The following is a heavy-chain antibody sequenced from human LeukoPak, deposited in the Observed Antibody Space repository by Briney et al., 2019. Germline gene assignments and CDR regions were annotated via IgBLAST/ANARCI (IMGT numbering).Heavy chain of an antibody. J-gene: IGHJ4*02. CDR2: IYYSGST. Sequence: SETLSLTCTVSGGSISSSSYYWGWIRQPPGKGLEWIGSIYYSGSTYYNPSPKSRVTISVDTSKNQFSLKLSSVTAADTAVYYCARDQLRITMIDYWGQGTLVTVSS. CDR3: ARDQLRITMIDY. CDR1: GGSISSSSYY. V-gene: IGHV4-39*07. D-gene: IGHD3-22*01.